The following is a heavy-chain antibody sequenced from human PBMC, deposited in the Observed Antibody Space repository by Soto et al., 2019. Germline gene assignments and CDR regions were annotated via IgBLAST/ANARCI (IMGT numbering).Heavy chain of an antibody. J-gene: IGHJ4*02. Sequence: AGGSLRLSCAASGFTFSSYSMNWVRQAPGKGLEWVSSISSSSSYIYYADSVKGRFTISRDNAKNSLYLQMNSLRAEDTAVYYCARDNPVATIRVLDYWGQGTLVTVSS. CDR2: ISSSSSYI. CDR3: ARDNPVATIRVLDY. V-gene: IGHV3-21*01. CDR1: GFTFSSYS. D-gene: IGHD5-12*01.